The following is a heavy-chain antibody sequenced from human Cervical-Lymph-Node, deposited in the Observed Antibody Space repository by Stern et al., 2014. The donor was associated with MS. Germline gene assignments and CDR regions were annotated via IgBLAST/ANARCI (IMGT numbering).Heavy chain of an antibody. CDR3: ASERYTYYDDQRPPGGFDP. J-gene: IGHJ5*02. D-gene: IGHD5-18*01. CDR1: GITFSHSA. V-gene: IGHV1-58*02. Sequence: QLGQSGPEVKKPGTSVKVSCKASGITFSHSAIQWLRQARGQRPELIGWVVVFNGGVNYSPRVQERVTITRDMSTSTRYMDSRSLKSEDTAIYYCASERYTYYDDQRPPGGFDPWGQGTLVTVSS. CDR2: VVVFNGGV.